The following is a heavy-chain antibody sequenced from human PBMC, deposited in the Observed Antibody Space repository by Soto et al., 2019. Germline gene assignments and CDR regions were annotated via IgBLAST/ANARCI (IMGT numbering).Heavy chain of an antibody. V-gene: IGHV3-33*01. J-gene: IGHJ4*02. CDR2: IWYDGSNK. CDR3: ARAAAGNSPFDY. Sequence: QVQLVESGGGVVQPGRSLRLSCAASGFTFSNYGMHWVRQAPGKGLEWVAVIWYDGSNKYYADSVKGRFTISRDNXXXXXXXXXXXXXXXXXXXXYXARAAAGNSPFDYWGQGTLVTVSS. D-gene: IGHD6-13*01. CDR1: GFTFSNYG.